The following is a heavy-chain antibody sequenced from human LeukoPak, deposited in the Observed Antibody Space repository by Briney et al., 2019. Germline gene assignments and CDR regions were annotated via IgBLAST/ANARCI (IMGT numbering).Heavy chain of an antibody. J-gene: IGHJ4*02. CDR2: ISSSGSTI. CDR3: ARAGYSSSWRERYKYYFDY. D-gene: IGHD6-13*01. Sequence: PGGSLRLSCAASGFTFSDYYMSWIRQAPGKGLEWVSYISSSGSTIYYADSVKGRFTISRDNAKNSLYLQMKSLRAEDTAVYYCARAGYSSSWRERYKYYFDYWGQGTLVTVSS. CDR1: GFTFSDYY. V-gene: IGHV3-11*04.